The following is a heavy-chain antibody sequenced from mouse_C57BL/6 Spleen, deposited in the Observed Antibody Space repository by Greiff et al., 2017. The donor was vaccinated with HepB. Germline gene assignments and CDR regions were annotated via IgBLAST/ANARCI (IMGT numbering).Heavy chain of an antibody. D-gene: IGHD1-1*01. CDR3: ARGGGYYGSSPAWFAY. J-gene: IGHJ3*01. V-gene: IGHV1-82*01. CDR2: IYPGDGDT. CDR1: GYAFSSSW. Sequence: VKLQESGPELVKPGASVKISCKASGYAFSSSWMNWVKQRPGKGLEWIGRIYPGDGDTNYNGKFKGKATLTADKSSSTAYMQLSSLTSEDSAVYFCARGGGYYGSSPAWFAYWGQGTLVTVSA.